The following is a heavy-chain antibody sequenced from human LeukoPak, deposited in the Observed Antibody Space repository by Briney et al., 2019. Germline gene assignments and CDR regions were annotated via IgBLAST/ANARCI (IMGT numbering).Heavy chain of an antibody. D-gene: IGHD3-22*01. CDR2: IYYSGST. V-gene: IGHV4-30-4*01. CDR1: GGSISSGDYY. Sequence: SQTLSLTCTVSGGSISSGDYYWGWIRQPPGKGLEWIGYIYYSGSTYYNPSLKSRVTISVDTSKNQFSLKLSSVTAADTAVYYCARAGSNYYDSSGYYYPAYWGQGTLVTVSS. CDR3: ARAGSNYYDSSGYYYPAY. J-gene: IGHJ4*02.